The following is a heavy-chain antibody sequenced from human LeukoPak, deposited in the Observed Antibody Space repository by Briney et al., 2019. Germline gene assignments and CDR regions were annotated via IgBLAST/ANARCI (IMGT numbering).Heavy chain of an antibody. Sequence: GESLKISCQGSGYSFTSYWIGWVRQMPGKGLEWMGIIYPGDSDTRYSPSFQGQVTISADKSISTAYLQWSSLKASDTAMYYCARQYYDFWSGYTQRNWFDPWGQGTLVTVSS. J-gene: IGHJ5*02. V-gene: IGHV5-51*01. CDR2: IYPGDSDT. CDR1: GYSFTSYW. CDR3: ARQYYDFWSGYTQRNWFDP. D-gene: IGHD3-3*01.